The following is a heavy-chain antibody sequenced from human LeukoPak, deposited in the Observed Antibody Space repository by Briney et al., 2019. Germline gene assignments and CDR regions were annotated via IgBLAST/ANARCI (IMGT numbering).Heavy chain of an antibody. Sequence: ASVKVSCKASEYTFAKYFIHWVRQAPEQGLEWMGVINPDGGGTTYTQKFQGRVTMTRDTSTSTVYMELTSLRSEDTAVYYCAGDHRDVSEGYTSGYFDYWGQGTLVTVSS. CDR3: AGDHRDVSEGYTSGYFDY. V-gene: IGHV1-46*01. CDR2: INPDGGGT. J-gene: IGHJ4*02. D-gene: IGHD1-1*01. CDR1: EYTFAKYF.